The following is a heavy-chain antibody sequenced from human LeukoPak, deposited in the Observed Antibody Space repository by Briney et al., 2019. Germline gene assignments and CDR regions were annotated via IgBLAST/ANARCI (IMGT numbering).Heavy chain of an antibody. CDR2: ISGSGGST. J-gene: IGHJ4*02. V-gene: IGHV3-23*01. CDR3: ARDLSWNYGDF. CDR1: GFTFSSYA. D-gene: IGHD1-7*01. Sequence: GGSLRLSCAASGFTFSSYAMSWVRRAPGKGLEWVSVISGSGGSTYYADSVKGRFTISRDNAKNTVYLQMNSLRVEDTAVYYCARDLSWNYGDFWGQGTLVTVSS.